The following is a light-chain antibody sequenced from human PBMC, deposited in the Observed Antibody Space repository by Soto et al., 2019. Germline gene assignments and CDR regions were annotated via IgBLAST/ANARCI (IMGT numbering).Light chain of an antibody. J-gene: IGKJ1*01. CDR2: AAS. CDR3: QQSYSTPQT. V-gene: IGKV1-39*01. CDR1: QSIASH. Sequence: DIQMAQSPSTLPASVGDRVTITCRASQSIASHLNWYQLKPGEAPKVLIFAASSLQSGVPSRFSGSGSGTDFTLTISSLQPEDFATYYCQQSYSTPQTFGQGTKV.